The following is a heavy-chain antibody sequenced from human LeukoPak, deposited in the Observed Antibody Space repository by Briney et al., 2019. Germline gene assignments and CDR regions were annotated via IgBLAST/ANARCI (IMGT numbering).Heavy chain of an antibody. Sequence: SETLSLTCTVSGGSISSGDYYWSWIRQPPGKGLEWIGYIYYSGSTHYNPSLKRRVAISLDTSKNEFSLEVYSVTAADTAVYFCVRGPTDTFHDFDYWGQGTMVTVSS. V-gene: IGHV4-30-4*01. J-gene: IGHJ4*02. CDR2: IYYSGST. D-gene: IGHD2/OR15-2a*01. CDR1: GGSISSGDYY. CDR3: VRGPTDTFHDFDY.